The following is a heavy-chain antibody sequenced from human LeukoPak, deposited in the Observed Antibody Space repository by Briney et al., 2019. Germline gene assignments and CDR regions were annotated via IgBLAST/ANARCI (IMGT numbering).Heavy chain of an antibody. Sequence: GASVKVSFKASGYTFTSYGISWVRQAPGQGLEWMGWISAYNGNTNYAQKLQGRVTMTTDTSTSTDYMELRSLRSDDTAVYYCARAPEEGMATISRRVYYYYYMDVWGKGTTVTVSS. V-gene: IGHV1-18*01. D-gene: IGHD5-24*01. CDR2: ISAYNGNT. CDR1: GYTFTSYG. CDR3: ARAPEEGMATISRRVYYYYYMDV. J-gene: IGHJ6*03.